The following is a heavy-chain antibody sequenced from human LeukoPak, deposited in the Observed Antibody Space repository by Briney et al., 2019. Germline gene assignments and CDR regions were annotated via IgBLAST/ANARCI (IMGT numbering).Heavy chain of an antibody. J-gene: IGHJ4*02. CDR2: ISWNSGSI. D-gene: IGHD6-19*01. V-gene: IGHV3-9*01. Sequence: GGSLRLSCAASGFSFDDYDMHWVRQAPGTGLEWVSSISWNSGSIAYAVSVKGRFIISRDNAKDSLYLQMNSLRVEDTALYYCAKLAVAGSFDYWGQGTLVTVSS. CDR1: GFSFDDYD. CDR3: AKLAVAGSFDY.